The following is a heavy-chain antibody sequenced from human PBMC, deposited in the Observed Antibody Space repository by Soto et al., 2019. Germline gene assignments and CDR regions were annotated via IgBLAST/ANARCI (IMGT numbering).Heavy chain of an antibody. V-gene: IGHV3-74*03. CDR3: ARLRSTTFGGGDDFDT. D-gene: IGHD3-16*01. J-gene: IGHJ3*02. CDR2: INSDGSST. CDR1: RFTFSTYW. Sequence: EVQLVESGGGLVQPGGSLRLSCAASRFTFSTYWMHWVRQVPGKGLVWVSRINSDGSSTTYADSVKGRFTISRDNAKNTLYLQMNILRAEDTAVYYCARLRSTTFGGGDDFDTWGQGTMVTVSS.